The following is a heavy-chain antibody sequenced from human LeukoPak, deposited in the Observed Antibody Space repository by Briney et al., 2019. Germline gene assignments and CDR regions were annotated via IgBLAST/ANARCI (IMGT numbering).Heavy chain of an antibody. V-gene: IGHV3-74*01. D-gene: IGHD1-26*01. CDR2: IGTDGSST. J-gene: IGHJ4*02. Sequence: GGSLRLSCAASGFTFSTYWMHWVRQVPGNGLVWASRIGTDGSSTSYTDSVRGRFTISRDNAKNTLYLQMNSLRAEDTAVYYCARVGGSPYFDYWGQGSLVTVSS. CDR3: ARVGGSPYFDY. CDR1: GFTFSTYW.